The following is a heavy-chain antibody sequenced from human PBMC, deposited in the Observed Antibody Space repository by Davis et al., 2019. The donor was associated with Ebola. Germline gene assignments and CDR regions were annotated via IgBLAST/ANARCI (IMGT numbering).Heavy chain of an antibody. CDR2: ISAYNGNT. Sequence: ASPKVSCTASCYTFTSYGISWVRQAPGQGLEWMGWISAYNGNTNYAQKLQGRVTMTTDTSTSTAYMELRSLRSDDTAVNYCAREGRHDYGDIRVQRHGMDVWGQGTTVTVSS. V-gene: IGHV1-18*01. CDR3: AREGRHDYGDIRVQRHGMDV. J-gene: IGHJ6*02. CDR1: CYTFTSYG. D-gene: IGHD4-17*01.